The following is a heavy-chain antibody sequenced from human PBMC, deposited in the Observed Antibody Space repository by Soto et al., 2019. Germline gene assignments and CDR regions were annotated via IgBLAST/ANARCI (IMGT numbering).Heavy chain of an antibody. CDR3: ARAGYSSSWYSYNWFDP. D-gene: IGHD6-13*01. CDR2: INHSGST. J-gene: IGHJ5*02. V-gene: IGHV4-34*01. Sequence: QVQLQQWGAGLLKPSETLSLTCAVYGGSFSGYYWSWIRQPPGKGLEWIGEINHSGSTNYNPSLKSPVTISVDTSKNQFSLKLSSVTAPDTAVYYCARAGYSSSWYSYNWFDPWGQGTLVTVSS. CDR1: GGSFSGYY.